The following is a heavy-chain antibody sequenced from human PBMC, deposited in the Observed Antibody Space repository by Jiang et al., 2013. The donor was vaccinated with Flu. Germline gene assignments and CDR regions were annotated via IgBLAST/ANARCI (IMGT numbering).Heavy chain of an antibody. CDR2: INAYNVNT. Sequence: EWMGWINAYNVNTNYAQKLQGRVTMTTDTSTSTAYMELRSLRSDDTAVYYCARGSTSGDWFDPWGQGTLVTVSS. CDR3: ARGSTSGDWFDP. J-gene: IGHJ5*02. V-gene: IGHV1-18*01. D-gene: IGHD2-2*01.